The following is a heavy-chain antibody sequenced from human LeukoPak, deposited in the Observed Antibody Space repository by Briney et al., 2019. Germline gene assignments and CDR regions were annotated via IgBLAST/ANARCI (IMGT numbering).Heavy chain of an antibody. D-gene: IGHD4-17*01. Sequence: GASVKXSCKASGGTFSSYAISWVRQAPGQGLEWMGRIIPILGIANYAQKFQGRATITADKSTSTAYMELRSLRPDDTAVYYCARPYGDYGGYYWGQGTLVTVSS. CDR3: ARPYGDYGGYY. CDR2: IIPILGIA. V-gene: IGHV1-69*04. J-gene: IGHJ4*02. CDR1: GGTFSSYA.